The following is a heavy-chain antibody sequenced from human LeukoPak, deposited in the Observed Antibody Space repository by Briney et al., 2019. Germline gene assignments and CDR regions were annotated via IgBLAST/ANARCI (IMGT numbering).Heavy chain of an antibody. Sequence: GGSLRLSCAVSGITLSNYGMSWVRQAPGKGPEWVAGISGSGGSAYYADAVKGRFTISRDNPKNTLYLQMNSLRAEDTAVYYSARAGCSGGSCYYWGQGTLVTVSS. D-gene: IGHD2-15*01. CDR3: ARAGCSGGSCYY. V-gene: IGHV3-23*01. CDR1: GITLSNYG. J-gene: IGHJ4*02. CDR2: ISGSGGSA.